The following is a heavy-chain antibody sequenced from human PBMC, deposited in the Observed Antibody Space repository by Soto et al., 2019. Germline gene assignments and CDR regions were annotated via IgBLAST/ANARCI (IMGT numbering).Heavy chain of an antibody. CDR1: GDILSRYT. V-gene: IGHV1-69*08. J-gene: IGHJ4*02. Sequence: QVPLVQSGAEVKKPGSSVKVSCEASGDILSRYTISWVRQAPGQGLEWMGRIIPLLDIANYAQKFQGRVTIIADKSTNTAYMELSSLRSEDTAVYFCAREDYGGNFYYFDYWGQGTLVTVSS. CDR2: IIPLLDIA. CDR3: AREDYGGNFYYFDY. D-gene: IGHD4-17*01.